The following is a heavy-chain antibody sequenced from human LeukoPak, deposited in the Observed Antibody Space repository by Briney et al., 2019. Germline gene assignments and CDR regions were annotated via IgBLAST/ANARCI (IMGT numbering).Heavy chain of an antibody. CDR2: ISYDGSNK. Sequence: GRSLRLPCAASGFTFSSYGMHWVRQAPGKGLEWVAVISYDGSNKYYTDSVKGRFTISRDNSKNTLYLQVNSLRAEDTAVYYCAKDSWNYFLGGSRPRHFDYWGQGTLVTVSS. CDR1: GFTFSSYG. D-gene: IGHD1-7*01. V-gene: IGHV3-30*18. CDR3: AKDSWNYFLGGSRPRHFDY. J-gene: IGHJ4*02.